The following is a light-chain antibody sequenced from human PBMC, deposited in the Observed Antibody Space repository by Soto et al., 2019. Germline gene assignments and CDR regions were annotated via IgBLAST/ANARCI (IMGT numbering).Light chain of an antibody. V-gene: IGLV2-8*01. Sequence: QSVLTQPPSASGSPGQSVTIYCTGTSSDVGGYNSVSWYQQHPGKAPKLMIYEVNKRPSGIPDRFSGSKSGNTASLTVSGLQPEDEADYYCSSYAGSSNVFGTGTKGTVL. CDR3: SSYAGSSNV. J-gene: IGLJ1*01. CDR2: EVN. CDR1: SSDVGGYNS.